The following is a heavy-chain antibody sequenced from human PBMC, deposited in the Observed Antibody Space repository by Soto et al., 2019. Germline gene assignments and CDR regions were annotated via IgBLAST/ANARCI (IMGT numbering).Heavy chain of an antibody. Sequence: HPGGSLRLSCAAFGLTVSGKYYMAWVRQAPGKGLEWLSNMNEDANTKYYVDSVKGRFTILGDSAGKSLFLKMASLRAEDTAVFFWAAYNPPRHAVFDIWGGGTLVPVPS. CDR1: GLTVSGKYY. V-gene: IGHV3-7*01. D-gene: IGHD1-20*01. J-gene: IGHJ3*02. CDR2: MNEDANTK. CDR3: AAYNPPRHAVFDI.